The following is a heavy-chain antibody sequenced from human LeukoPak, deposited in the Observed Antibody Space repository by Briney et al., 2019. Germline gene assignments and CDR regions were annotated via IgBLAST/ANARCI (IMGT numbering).Heavy chain of an antibody. Sequence: GRSLRLSCAASGFIFSSYGMHWVRQAPGKGLEWVAVVSYDGSNKYYADSVRGRFTISRDNAKNSLFLQMNSLRAEDTAVYYCASLYSVFDYWGQGTLVTVSS. V-gene: IGHV3-30*03. CDR2: VSYDGSNK. J-gene: IGHJ4*02. D-gene: IGHD5/OR15-5a*01. CDR3: ASLYSVFDY. CDR1: GFIFSSYG.